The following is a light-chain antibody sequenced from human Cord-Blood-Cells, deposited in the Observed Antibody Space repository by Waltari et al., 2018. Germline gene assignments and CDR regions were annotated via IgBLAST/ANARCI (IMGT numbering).Light chain of an antibody. CDR2: DAS. CDR1: QCVSSY. CDR3: QQRSNWPLT. J-gene: IGKJ4*01. V-gene: IGKV3-11*01. Sequence: EIVFTQSPSTLSLSPGERATLTCSASQCVSSYLDWYQQKPGQAPRLLIYDASNMATGIPARFSGSGSGTDFTLTISSLEPEDFAVYYCQQRSNWPLTFGGGTKVEIK.